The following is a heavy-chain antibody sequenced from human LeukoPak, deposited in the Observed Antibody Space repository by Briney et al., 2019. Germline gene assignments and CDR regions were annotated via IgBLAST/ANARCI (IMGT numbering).Heavy chain of an antibody. CDR3: ARDPYSGNYGNYYYYYMDV. CDR1: GFTFNNYN. CDR2: ITSSGTYI. D-gene: IGHD1-26*01. V-gene: IGHV3-21*01. J-gene: IGHJ6*03. Sequence: GGSPRLSCATSGFTFNNYNMNWVRQAPGRALEWVSSITSSGTYIFYADSVKGRFTISRDNAKNSLYLQMNSLGPEDTAVYYCARDPYSGNYGNYYYYYMDVWGKGTTVTISS.